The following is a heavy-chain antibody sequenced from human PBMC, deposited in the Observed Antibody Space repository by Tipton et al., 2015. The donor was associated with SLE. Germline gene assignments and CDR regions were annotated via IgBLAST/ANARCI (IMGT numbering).Heavy chain of an antibody. J-gene: IGHJ3*02. Sequence: TLSLTCTVSGGSISSHYWSWIRQPPGKGLEWIGYIYYSGSTNYNPSLKSRVTISVDTSKNQFSLKLSSVTAADTAVYYCASHPKGGYSYGYDAFDIWGQGTMVTVSS. CDR3: ASHPKGGYSYGYDAFDI. CDR2: IYYSGST. D-gene: IGHD5-18*01. V-gene: IGHV4-59*11. CDR1: GGSISSHY.